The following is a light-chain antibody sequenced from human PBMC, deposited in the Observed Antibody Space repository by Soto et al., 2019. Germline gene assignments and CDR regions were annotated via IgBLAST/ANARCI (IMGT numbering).Light chain of an antibody. Sequence: EIVLTQSPGTLSVSPGERVTLSCRASQSVGSSYLAWYQQRPGQAPRLLIFGASYRATGIPDRFRGSGSGTDFTLTISRLEPEDFAVYYCQQYSSSPPEFTFGPGTKVDSK. J-gene: IGKJ3*01. CDR3: QQYSSSPPEFT. CDR1: QSVGSSY. V-gene: IGKV3-20*01. CDR2: GAS.